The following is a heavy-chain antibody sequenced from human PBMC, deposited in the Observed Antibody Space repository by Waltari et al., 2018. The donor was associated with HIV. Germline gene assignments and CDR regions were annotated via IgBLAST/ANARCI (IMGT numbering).Heavy chain of an antibody. CDR1: AVTFTTPG. D-gene: IGHD4-17*01. J-gene: IGHJ4*02. CDR3: VKSVDYFRFDV. CDR2: FAGTAGHS. Sequence: EVDLVGSGGGLVHPGGSLRLSWVGSAVTFTTPGCNWVRQAPGKGLVWVSFFAGTAGHSYYADSVKSRFTISRDDVQNSAFLQMNSLRVEDTAIYYFVKSVDYFRFDVWDQGTLVTVSS. V-gene: IGHV3-48*04.